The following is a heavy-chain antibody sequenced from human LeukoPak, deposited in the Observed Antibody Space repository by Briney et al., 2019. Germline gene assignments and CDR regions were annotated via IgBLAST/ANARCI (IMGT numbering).Heavy chain of an antibody. Sequence: SVKVSCKASGYTFTDNYIHWVRQAPGQGLEWMGGIIPIFGTANYAQKFQGRVTITTDESTSTAYMELSSLRSEDTAVYYCARGYTEDLLEWSAYWGQGTLVTVSS. CDR3: ARGYTEDLLEWSAY. D-gene: IGHD3-3*01. CDR2: IIPIFGTA. CDR1: GYTFTDNY. J-gene: IGHJ4*02. V-gene: IGHV1-69*05.